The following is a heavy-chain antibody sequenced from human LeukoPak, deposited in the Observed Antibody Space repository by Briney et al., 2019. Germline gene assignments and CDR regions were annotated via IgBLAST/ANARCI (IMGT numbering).Heavy chain of an antibody. CDR3: ARGTTGYFGTDY. CDR1: GYTFTSHP. V-gene: IGHV7-4-1*02. CDR2: IDTNTGNP. D-gene: IGHD3-9*01. J-gene: IGHJ4*02. Sequence: ASVKVSCKTSGYTFTSHPMKWVRQAPGQGPEWMGWIDTNTGNPTYAQGFSGRFVFSLDTSVSTTYLLIISLEAEDSAVYYCARGTTGYFGTDYWGQGTLVTVSS.